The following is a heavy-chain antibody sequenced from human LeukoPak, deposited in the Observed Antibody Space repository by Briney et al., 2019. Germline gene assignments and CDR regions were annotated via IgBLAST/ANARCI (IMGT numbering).Heavy chain of an antibody. J-gene: IGHJ4*02. D-gene: IGHD3-9*01. CDR2: IYCSGST. V-gene: IGHV4-59*01. Sequence: PSETLSLNCTVSVGPISSYYWSWIRQPPGKGLEGIGYIYCSGSTNYNPSLKSRVTISVDTSKNQFSLKLSSVTAADTAVYYCARGRYFDWPPAPYFDYWGQGTLVTVSS. CDR3: ARGRYFDWPPAPYFDY. CDR1: VGPISSYY.